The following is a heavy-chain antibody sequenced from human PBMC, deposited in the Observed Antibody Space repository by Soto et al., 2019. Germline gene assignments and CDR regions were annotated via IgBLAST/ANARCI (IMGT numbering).Heavy chain of an antibody. CDR1: GGSISSYY. D-gene: IGHD3-22*01. CDR2: IYYSGST. Sequence: SETLSLTCTVFGGSISSYYWSWIRQPPGKGLEWIGYIYYSGSTNYNPSLKSRVTISVDTSKNQFSLKLSSVTAADTAVYYCARGLYYYDSSGPGMDVWGQGTTVTVSS. CDR3: ARGLYYYDSSGPGMDV. V-gene: IGHV4-59*01. J-gene: IGHJ6*02.